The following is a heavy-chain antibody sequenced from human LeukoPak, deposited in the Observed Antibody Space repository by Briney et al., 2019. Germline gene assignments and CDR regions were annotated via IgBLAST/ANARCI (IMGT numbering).Heavy chain of an antibody. Sequence: GGSLRLSCAASGFTFDDYAMHWVRQAPGKGLEWVSLISGDGGSTYYADSVKGRFTISRDSSKNPLYLQMNSLRTEDTALYYCAKDMGYNWNDDSWGQGTLVTVSS. J-gene: IGHJ5*01. CDR3: AKDMGYNWNDDS. D-gene: IGHD1-20*01. V-gene: IGHV3-43*02. CDR2: ISGDGGST. CDR1: GFTFDDYA.